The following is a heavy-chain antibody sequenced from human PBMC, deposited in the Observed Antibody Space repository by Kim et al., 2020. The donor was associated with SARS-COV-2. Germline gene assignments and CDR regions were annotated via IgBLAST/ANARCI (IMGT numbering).Heavy chain of an antibody. CDR3: ARQDPTGRFMVY. CDR1: VNSSIPFW. Sequence: GESLKISCQGSVNSSIPFWIAWVRQMPGKGLEWMGIVYPDDSDTRYNPSFQGQVTISADKSISTAYLQWSSLKASDTAIYYCARQDPTGRFMVYWGQGTLVNVSS. CDR2: VYPDDSDT. J-gene: IGHJ4*02. D-gene: IGHD3-10*01. V-gene: IGHV5-51*01.